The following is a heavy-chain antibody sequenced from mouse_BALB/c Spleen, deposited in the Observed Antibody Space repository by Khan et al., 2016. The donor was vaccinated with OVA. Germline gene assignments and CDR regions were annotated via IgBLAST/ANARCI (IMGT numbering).Heavy chain of an antibody. V-gene: IGHV2-6-7*01. CDR1: GFSLTDYG. CDR2: IWGDGST. D-gene: IGHD1-2*01. CDR3: ARELRLGGFAY. Sequence: QVQLQQSGPGLVAPSQSLSITCTVSGFSLTDYGVNWVRQPPGKGLVWLGMIWGDGSTDYNPALKSRLSINKDNSKSQVFLKMNNLRTDDTARYYCARELRLGGFAYWGQGNLVTV. J-gene: IGHJ3*01.